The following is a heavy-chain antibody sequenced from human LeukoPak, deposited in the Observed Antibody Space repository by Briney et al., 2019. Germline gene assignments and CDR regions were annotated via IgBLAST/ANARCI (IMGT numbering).Heavy chain of an antibody. CDR2: IYSYNGNT. Sequence: GASVKVSCKASGYTFTSYGISWVRQAPGQGLEWMGWIYSYNGNTNYAQKFQGRVTMTTDTSTSTAFMELRGLRSDDTAVYYCARDWEIQPKVNLFDPWGQGTLVTVSS. CDR1: GYTFTSYG. V-gene: IGHV1-18*01. D-gene: IGHD5-18*01. J-gene: IGHJ5*02. CDR3: ARDWEIQPKVNLFDP.